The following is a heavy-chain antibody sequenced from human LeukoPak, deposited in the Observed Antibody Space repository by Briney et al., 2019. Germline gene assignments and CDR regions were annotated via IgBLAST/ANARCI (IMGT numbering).Heavy chain of an antibody. Sequence: GGSLRLSCAASGFTFSTYAVNWVRQAPGRGRDWVSTIIGSGDGKNYADYVKGGFTISRDNPKDTLYLQMSSVRVDDTAVYYCARDRGRYYDSNGYYWGYYFDSWGQGSLVTV. V-gene: IGHV3-23*01. CDR3: ARDRGRYYDSNGYYWGYYFDS. CDR2: IIGSGDGK. D-gene: IGHD3-22*01. CDR1: GFTFSTYA. J-gene: IGHJ4*02.